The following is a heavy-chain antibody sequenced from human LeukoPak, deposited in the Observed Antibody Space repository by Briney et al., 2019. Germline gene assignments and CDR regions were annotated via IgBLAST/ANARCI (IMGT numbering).Heavy chain of an antibody. CDR2: IIPVFGTA. Sequence: SVKVSCKASGGTFSSYAISWVRQAPGQGLEWMGGIIPVFGTANYAQKFQGRVTITTDESTRTAYMELSSLRSEDTAVYYCASLNSSSWYQYNWFDPWGQGTLVTVSS. J-gene: IGHJ5*02. CDR1: GGTFSSYA. CDR3: ASLNSSSWYQYNWFDP. D-gene: IGHD6-13*01. V-gene: IGHV1-69*05.